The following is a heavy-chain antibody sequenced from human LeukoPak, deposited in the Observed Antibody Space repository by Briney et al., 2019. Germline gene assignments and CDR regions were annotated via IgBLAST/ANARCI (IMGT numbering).Heavy chain of an antibody. CDR2: IIPIFGTA. Sequence: SVKVSCKASGGTFSSYAISWVRQAPGQGLEWMGGIIPIFGTANYAQKFQGRVTITADKSTSTAYMELSSLRSEDTAVYYCARVPLYCSGGSCYVGDYYYYYMDVWGKGTAVTVSS. CDR1: GGTFSSYA. D-gene: IGHD2-15*01. J-gene: IGHJ6*03. CDR3: ARVPLYCSGGSCYVGDYYYYYMDV. V-gene: IGHV1-69*06.